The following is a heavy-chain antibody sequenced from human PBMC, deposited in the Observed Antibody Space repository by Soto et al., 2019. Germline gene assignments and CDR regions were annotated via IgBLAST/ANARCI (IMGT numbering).Heavy chain of an antibody. CDR1: GFTFSGSA. D-gene: IGHD4-17*01. Sequence: GGSLRLSCAASGFTFSGSAMHWVRQASGKGLEWVGRIRSKANSYATAYAASVKGRFTISRDDSKNTAYLQMNSLKTEDTAVYYCTPDYGDYDLWFDPWGQGTLVTVSS. V-gene: IGHV3-73*01. J-gene: IGHJ5*02. CDR2: IRSKANSYAT. CDR3: TPDYGDYDLWFDP.